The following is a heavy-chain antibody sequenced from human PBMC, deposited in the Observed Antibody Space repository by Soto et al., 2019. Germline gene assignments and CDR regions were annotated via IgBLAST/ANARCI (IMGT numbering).Heavy chain of an antibody. Sequence: VKVSCKASGYTFTSYDINWVRQATGQGLEWMGWMNPNSGNTGYAQKFQGRVTMTRNTSISTAYMELSSLRSEDTAVYYCARSDSGYDKTFDYWGQGTLVTVSS. J-gene: IGHJ4*02. V-gene: IGHV1-8*01. CDR1: GYTFTSYD. CDR2: MNPNSGNT. D-gene: IGHD5-12*01. CDR3: ARSDSGYDKTFDY.